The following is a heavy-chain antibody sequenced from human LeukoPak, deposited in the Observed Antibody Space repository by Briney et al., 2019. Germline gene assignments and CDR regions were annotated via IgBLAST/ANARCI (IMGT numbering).Heavy chain of an antibody. D-gene: IGHD1-7*01. J-gene: IGHJ4*02. CDR3: AKDIRYNWNYNHFGY. CDR2: ISGSGGST. Sequence: GGSLRLSCAASGFTFSNYAMSWVRQAPGKGPEWVSAISGSGGSTYYADSVKGRFTISRDNSKNTLYLQMNSLRAEDTAVYYCAKDIRYNWNYNHFGYWGQGTLVTVSS. V-gene: IGHV3-23*01. CDR1: GFTFSNYA.